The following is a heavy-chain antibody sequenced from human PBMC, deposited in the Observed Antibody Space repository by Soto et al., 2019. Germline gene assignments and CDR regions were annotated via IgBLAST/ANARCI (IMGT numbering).Heavy chain of an antibody. CDR2: IGIGADT. V-gene: IGHV3-23*01. CDR3: AKDGTTAGIHYFGMDV. D-gene: IGHD2-2*02. Sequence: PGGSLRLSCEVSGFTFASYGMSWVRQAPDKGLEWVSTIGIGADTYYADSVKGRFTISRDNSKNTLFLQMNSLRAEDTALYFCAKDGTTAGIHYFGMDVWVHGTTVTVSS. J-gene: IGHJ6*02. CDR1: GFTFASYG.